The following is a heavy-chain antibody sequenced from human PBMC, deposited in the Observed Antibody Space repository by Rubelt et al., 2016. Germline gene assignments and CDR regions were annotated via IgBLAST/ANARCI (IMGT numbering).Heavy chain of an antibody. Sequence: QLQLQESGPGLVKPSETLSLTCTVSGGSISSSSYYWGWIRQPPGKGLEWIGSIYYSGSTYYNPSLKSRVTISVYKSKNQFSLKLSSVTAADTAVYYCAREGGGINSIFDYWGQGTLVTVSS. CDR1: GGSISSSSYY. V-gene: IGHV4-39*07. J-gene: IGHJ4*02. CDR3: AREGGGINSIFDY. CDR2: IYYSGST. D-gene: IGHD1-26*01.